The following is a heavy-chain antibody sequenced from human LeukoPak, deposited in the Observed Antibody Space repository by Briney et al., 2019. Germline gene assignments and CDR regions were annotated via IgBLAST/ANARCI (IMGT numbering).Heavy chain of an antibody. CDR2: INSDGGRT. CDR1: GFTFSTSW. CDR3: ARGRNGFFDY. Sequence: GGSLRLSCAASGFTFSTSWMHWVRQAPGKGLVWVSQINSDGGRTRYADSVKGRLTISRDNAKNTVYLQMNSLRTDDTAMYYCARGRNGFFDYWGHGTPVAVSS. J-gene: IGHJ4*01. V-gene: IGHV3-74*01. D-gene: IGHD5-24*01.